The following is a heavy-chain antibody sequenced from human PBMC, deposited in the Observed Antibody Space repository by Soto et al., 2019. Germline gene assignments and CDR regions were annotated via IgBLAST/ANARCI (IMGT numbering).Heavy chain of an antibody. J-gene: IGHJ5*02. D-gene: IGHD2-2*01. Sequence: SVKVSCKASGGTFSSYAISWVRQAPGQGLEWMGGIIPIFGTANYAQKFQGRVTITADESTSTAYMELSSLRSEDTAVYYCARRPAATDNWFDPWGQGTLVTVS. CDR1: GGTFSSYA. CDR2: IIPIFGTA. V-gene: IGHV1-69*13. CDR3: ARRPAATDNWFDP.